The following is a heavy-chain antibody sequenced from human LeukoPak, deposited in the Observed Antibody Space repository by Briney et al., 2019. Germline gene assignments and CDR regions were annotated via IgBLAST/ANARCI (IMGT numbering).Heavy chain of an antibody. D-gene: IGHD1-26*01. CDR1: GFTFSSYN. CDR3: ARDPYSGNYGPYYYYYMDV. Sequence: GGSLRLPCAASGFTFSSYNMNWVRQAPGKGPEWVSSITSSSSYIYYADSVKGRFTISRDNAKNSLYLQMDSLRVEDTAVYYCARDPYSGNYGPYYYYYMDVWGKGTTVTISS. V-gene: IGHV3-21*06. J-gene: IGHJ6*03. CDR2: ITSSSSYI.